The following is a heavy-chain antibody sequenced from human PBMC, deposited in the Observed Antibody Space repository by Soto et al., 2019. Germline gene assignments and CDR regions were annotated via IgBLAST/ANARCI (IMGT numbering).Heavy chain of an antibody. D-gene: IGHD1-26*01. Sequence: PGGSLRVSCAGSGFTFSSYAMHWVRQSPGKGLEWVAVISYDGSNKYYADSVKGRFTISRDNSKNTLYLQMNSLRAEDTAVYYCARDLGKWELVGPFDYWGQGTLVTVLL. V-gene: IGHV3-30-3*01. CDR1: GFTFSSYA. CDR2: ISYDGSNK. CDR3: ARDLGKWELVGPFDY. J-gene: IGHJ4*02.